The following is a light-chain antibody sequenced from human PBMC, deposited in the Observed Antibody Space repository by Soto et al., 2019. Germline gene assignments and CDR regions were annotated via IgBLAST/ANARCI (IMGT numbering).Light chain of an antibody. V-gene: IGKV2-30*01. CDR3: MQGTHWPLT. CDR1: QSLVYSDGNTY. CDR2: KVS. Sequence: EVVMTQSPLSLPVTLGQPSSISWRSSQSLVYSDGNTYLNWFQQGPGQSPRRLIYKVSNRDSGVPDRFSGSGSGTDFTLKISRVEAEDVGVYYCMQGTHWPLTFGGGTKVDIK. J-gene: IGKJ4*01.